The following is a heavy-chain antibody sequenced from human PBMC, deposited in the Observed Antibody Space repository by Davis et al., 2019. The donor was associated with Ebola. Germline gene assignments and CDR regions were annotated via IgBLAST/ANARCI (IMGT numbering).Heavy chain of an antibody. D-gene: IGHD2-2*01. CDR3: ARMPAAANYYYYYMDV. J-gene: IGHJ6*03. Sequence: ASVKVSCKASGYTFTGYYMHWVRQAPGQGLEWMGWINPNSGGTNYAQKFQGRVTMTRDTSISTAYMELSRLRSDDTAVYYCARMPAAANYYYYYMDVWGKGTTVTVSS. CDR1: GYTFTGYY. CDR2: INPNSGGT. V-gene: IGHV1-2*02.